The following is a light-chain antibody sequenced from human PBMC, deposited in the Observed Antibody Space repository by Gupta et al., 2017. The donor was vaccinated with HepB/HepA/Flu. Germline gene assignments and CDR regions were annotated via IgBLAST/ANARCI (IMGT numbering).Light chain of an antibody. Sequence: QSALTQPASVSGSPGQSITISCTGVSIYNYVSWYHHHPGKAPNLMSYDVNDRHSGMSHRFSGSKSGDTAALTISGLQADDEADYYCCSYTPSHPHSYIFGTGTKLVVL. CDR1: SIYNY. J-gene: IGLJ1*01. CDR3: CSYTPSHPHSYI. CDR2: DVN. V-gene: IGLV2-14*03.